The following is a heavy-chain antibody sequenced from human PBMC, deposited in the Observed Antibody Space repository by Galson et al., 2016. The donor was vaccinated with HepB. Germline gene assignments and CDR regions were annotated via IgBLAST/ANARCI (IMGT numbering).Heavy chain of an antibody. V-gene: IGHV3-23*01. CDR1: GFTFSSYA. D-gene: IGHD3-3*01. CDR3: AKDGGYYDFWSSYYWGFDY. J-gene: IGHJ4*02. CDR2: ISASGGST. Sequence: SLRLSCAASGFTFSSYAMSWVRQAPGKGLEWVSAISASGGSTYHADSVKGRFTISRDNSKNTLYLQMNSLRAEDTAVYYCAKDGGYYDFWSSYYWGFDYWGQGTLVTVS.